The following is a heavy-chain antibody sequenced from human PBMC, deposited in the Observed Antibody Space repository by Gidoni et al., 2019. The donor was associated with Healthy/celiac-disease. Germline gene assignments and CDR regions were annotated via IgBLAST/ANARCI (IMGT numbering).Heavy chain of an antibody. CDR3: ARGGYCSGGSCYLTYYYYYGMDV. V-gene: IGHV4-34*01. D-gene: IGHD2-15*01. Sequence: QVQLQQWGAGLLKPSETLSLTCAVYGGSFSGYYWRWFRQPPGKGLEWIGEINHSGSTNYNPSLKSRVTISVDTSKNQFSLKLSSVTAADTAVYYCARGGYCSGGSCYLTYYYYYGMDVWGKGTTVTVSS. J-gene: IGHJ6*04. CDR2: INHSGST. CDR1: GGSFSGYY.